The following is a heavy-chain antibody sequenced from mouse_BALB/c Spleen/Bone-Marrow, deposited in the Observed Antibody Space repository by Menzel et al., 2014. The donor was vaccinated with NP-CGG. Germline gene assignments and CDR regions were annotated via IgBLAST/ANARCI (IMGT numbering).Heavy chain of an antibody. D-gene: IGHD1-2*01. CDR1: GFDFSRYW. V-gene: IGHV4-1*02. Sequence: EVKVEESGGGLVQPGGSLKLSCAASGFDFSRYWMSWVRQVPGKGLEWIGEINPDSSTINYTPSLKDKFIISRDNAKNTLYLQMSKVRSEDTALYYCARQGYYGYSDYWGQGTTLTVSS. J-gene: IGHJ2*01. CDR2: INPDSSTI. CDR3: ARQGYYGYSDY.